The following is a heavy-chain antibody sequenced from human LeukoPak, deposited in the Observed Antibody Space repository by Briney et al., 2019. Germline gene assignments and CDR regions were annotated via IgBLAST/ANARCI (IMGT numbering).Heavy chain of an antibody. Sequence: SETLSLTCTVSGGSISSGSFFWSWIRQPAGKGLELIGRIYPTGSTNYNPSLKSRVTISLDTSKNQFSLKLTSVTAAGTAVYYCAKMHPFPENWFYPWGQGTLVTVSS. J-gene: IGHJ5*02. CDR2: IYPTGST. CDR3: AKMHPFPENWFYP. CDR1: GGSISSGSFF. D-gene: IGHD1-14*01. V-gene: IGHV4-61*02.